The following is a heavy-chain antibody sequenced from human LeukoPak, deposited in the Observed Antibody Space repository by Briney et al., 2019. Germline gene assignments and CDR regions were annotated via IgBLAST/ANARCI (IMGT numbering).Heavy chain of an antibody. CDR3: AADPASSRYFDWLLS. V-gene: IGHV1-58*01. CDR1: GFTFSSSA. CDR2: IVVGSGNT. J-gene: IGHJ4*02. D-gene: IGHD3-9*01. Sequence: GASVKVSCKASGFTFSSSAVQWVRQARGQRLEWIGWIVVGSGNTNYAQKFQERVTITRDVSTSTAYMELSSLRSEDTAVYYCAADPASSRYFDWLLSWGQGTLVTVSS.